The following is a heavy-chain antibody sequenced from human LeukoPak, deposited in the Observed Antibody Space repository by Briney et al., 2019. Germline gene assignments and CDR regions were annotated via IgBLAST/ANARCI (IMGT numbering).Heavy chain of an antibody. V-gene: IGHV1-18*01. CDR2: ISAYNGNT. CDR1: GYTFTSYG. D-gene: IGHD3-22*01. Sequence: ASVKISCKASGYTFTSYGISWVRQAPGQGLEWMGWISAYNGNTNYAQKLQGRVTMTTDTSTSTAYMELRSLRSDDTAVYYCARGHYDSSGYYPRYYYYMDVWGKGTTVTVSS. J-gene: IGHJ6*03. CDR3: ARGHYDSSGYYPRYYYYMDV.